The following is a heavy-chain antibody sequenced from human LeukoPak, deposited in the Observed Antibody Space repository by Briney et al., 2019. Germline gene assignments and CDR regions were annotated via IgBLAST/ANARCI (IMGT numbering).Heavy chain of an antibody. Sequence: PSETLSLTCTVSGGSIGSYSYYWAWIRQPPGKGLEWIGSIQYSGNTYHNPSLRSRVTISVDTSENQFSLKLSSATAADTAVYYCASEVQLYDYWGQGTLVTVSS. D-gene: IGHD2/OR15-2a*01. CDR2: IQYSGNT. CDR3: ASEVQLYDY. CDR1: GGSIGSYSYY. J-gene: IGHJ4*02. V-gene: IGHV4-39*01.